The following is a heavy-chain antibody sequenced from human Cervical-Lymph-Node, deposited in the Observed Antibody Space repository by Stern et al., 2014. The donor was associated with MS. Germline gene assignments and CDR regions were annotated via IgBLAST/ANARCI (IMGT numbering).Heavy chain of an antibody. Sequence: VQLVESGGGVVQPGRSLRLSCAASGFSFSRYAMHWVRQAPGKGLEWVALILYDGSNPYYADSVTGRFTTSRDNYKNTLYLQMNSLRAEDTAVYYCASAYSSSHYYFDYWGQGTLVTVSS. J-gene: IGHJ4*02. CDR3: ASAYSSSHYYFDY. D-gene: IGHD6-13*01. CDR2: ILYDGSNP. CDR1: GFSFSRYA. V-gene: IGHV3-33*01.